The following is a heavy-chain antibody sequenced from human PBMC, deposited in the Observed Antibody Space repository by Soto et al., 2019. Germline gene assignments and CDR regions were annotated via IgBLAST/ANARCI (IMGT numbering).Heavy chain of an antibody. V-gene: IGHV4-34*01. CDR3: ARLRSRVMITFGGDPYGMDV. CDR1: GGSFSGYY. J-gene: IGHJ6*02. Sequence: SETLSRTCAVYGGSFSGYYCSWVRQPPGKGLEWIGEINHSGSTNYNPSLKSRVTISVDTSKNQFSLKLSSVTAADTAVYYCARLRSRVMITFGGDPYGMDVWGQGTTVT. CDR2: INHSGST. D-gene: IGHD3-16*01.